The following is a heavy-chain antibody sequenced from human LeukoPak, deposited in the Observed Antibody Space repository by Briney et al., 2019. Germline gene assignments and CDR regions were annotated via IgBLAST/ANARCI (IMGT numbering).Heavy chain of an antibody. V-gene: IGHV1-2*02. CDR1: GYPFTDYF. J-gene: IGHJ5*02. CDR2: INPKSGVT. D-gene: IGHD5-12*01. CDR3: ATRLGGYVTLNWFDT. Sequence: ASVKVSCKTSGYPFTDYFMHWVRQAPGQGPEWMGWINPKSGVTNYAQTFQGRVTMAGDTSLSTAYMELRSLRSDDPAVYYCATRLGGYVTLNWFDTWGQGTLVTVSS.